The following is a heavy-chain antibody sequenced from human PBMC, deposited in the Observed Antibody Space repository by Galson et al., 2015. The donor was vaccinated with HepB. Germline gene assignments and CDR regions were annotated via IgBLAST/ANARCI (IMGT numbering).Heavy chain of an antibody. Sequence: SLRLSCAASGFAFSSHAMGWVRRAPEKGLEWVSSITGDGSTSFYADSVRGRFTLSKDNSQNTLFLQMNSLRAEDTALYYCAKISLLGSNFDSWGQGTLVTVSS. V-gene: IGHV3-23*01. J-gene: IGHJ4*02. D-gene: IGHD3-10*01. CDR3: AKISLLGSNFDS. CDR2: ITGDGSTS. CDR1: GFAFSSHA.